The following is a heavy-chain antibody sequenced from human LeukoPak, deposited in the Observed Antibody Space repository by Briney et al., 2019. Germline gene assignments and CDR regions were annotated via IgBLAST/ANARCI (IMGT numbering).Heavy chain of an antibody. CDR3: ARDIGAGAWGDSDY. J-gene: IGHJ4*02. Sequence: GASVKVSCKAFGYTFTGYYMHWVRQAPGQGLEWMGRINPNSGGTNYAQKFQGRVTMTRDTSISTAYMELSRLRSDDTAVYYCARDIGAGAWGDSDYWGQGTLVTVSS. CDR2: INPNSGGT. CDR1: GYTFTGYY. V-gene: IGHV1-2*06. D-gene: IGHD1-26*01.